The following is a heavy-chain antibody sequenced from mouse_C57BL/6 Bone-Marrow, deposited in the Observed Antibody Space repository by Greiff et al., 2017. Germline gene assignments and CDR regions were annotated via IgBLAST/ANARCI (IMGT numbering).Heavy chain of an antibody. Sequence: EVPLLQSGPELVKPGASLKISCTASGYTFTEYYMNWVPQSHGKSLEWIGEINPNNGGNSYNQSFKGKVTLTVDKSSSPAYMELRNLTSEDSAVYYCARSDDYGWFDDWGQGTTLTVSS. D-gene: IGHD2-4*01. CDR1: GYTFTEYY. CDR3: ARSDDYGWFDD. V-gene: IGHV1-26*01. CDR2: INPNNGGN. J-gene: IGHJ2*01.